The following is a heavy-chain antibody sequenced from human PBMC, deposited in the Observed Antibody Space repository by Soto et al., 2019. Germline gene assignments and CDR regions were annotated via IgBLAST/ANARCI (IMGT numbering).Heavy chain of an antibody. Sequence: QMQLVQSGAEVKKPGASVKVSCKASGYIFTNYDINWVRQAPGQGLEWMGWMNPNSGGTGYAQKFQGRVTMTRDTSISTAYMELSSLRSEDTAVYYCTRVYQLLVHNRFDPWGQGTLVTVSS. CDR3: TRVYQLLVHNRFDP. D-gene: IGHD2-2*01. CDR2: MNPNSGGT. V-gene: IGHV1-8*01. J-gene: IGHJ5*02. CDR1: GYIFTNYD.